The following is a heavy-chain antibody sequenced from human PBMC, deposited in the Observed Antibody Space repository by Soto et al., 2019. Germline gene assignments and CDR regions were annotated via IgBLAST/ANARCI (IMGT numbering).Heavy chain of an antibody. J-gene: IGHJ6*02. Sequence: PGGSLRLSCAASGFTFSGYWMHWVRQAPGKGLVWVSRINSDGSSTSHADSVKGRFTVSRDNAKNTLYVQMNSLRVEDTAIYYCARVWETDMVGGYGMDVWGQGTTVTVSS. D-gene: IGHD5-18*01. CDR3: ARVWETDMVGGYGMDV. V-gene: IGHV3-74*01. CDR1: GFTFSGYW. CDR2: INSDGSST.